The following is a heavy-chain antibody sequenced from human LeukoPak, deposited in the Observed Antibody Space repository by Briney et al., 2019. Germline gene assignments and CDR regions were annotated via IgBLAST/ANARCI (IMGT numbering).Heavy chain of an antibody. CDR1: GYTFTSYG. D-gene: IGHD6-19*01. J-gene: IGHJ6*02. V-gene: IGHV1-18*01. CDR2: ISAYNGNT. Sequence: ASVKVSCKASGYTFTSYGISWVRQAPGQGLEWMGWISAYNGNTNYAQKLEGRVTMTTDTSTSTAYMELRSLRSDDTAVYYCARDRSSGWYYYYYGMDVWGQGTTVTVSS. CDR3: ARDRSSGWYYYYYGMDV.